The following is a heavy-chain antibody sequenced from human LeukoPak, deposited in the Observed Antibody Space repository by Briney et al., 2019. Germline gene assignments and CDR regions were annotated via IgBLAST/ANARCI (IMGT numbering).Heavy chain of an antibody. V-gene: IGHV4-39*02. J-gene: IGHJ5*02. Sequence: KTSETLFLTCTVSGGSISSSSYYWGWIRQPPGKGLEWIGSIYYSGSTYYNPSLKSRVTISVDTSKNQFSLKLSSVTAADTAVYYCARDRGGGSSSWYSWFDPWGQGTLVTVSS. CDR2: IYYSGST. CDR3: ARDRGGGSSSWYSWFDP. D-gene: IGHD6-13*01. CDR1: GGSISSSSYY.